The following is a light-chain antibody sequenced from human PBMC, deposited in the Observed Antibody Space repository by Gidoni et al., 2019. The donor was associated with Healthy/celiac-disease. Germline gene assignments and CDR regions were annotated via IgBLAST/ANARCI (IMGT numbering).Light chain of an antibody. J-gene: IGLJ2*01. CDR3: LLSYSSARPV. V-gene: IGLV7-46*01. Sequence: QAVVTQEPSLTVSPGGTVTLTCGSSTGAVTSGHYPYWFQQKPGQAPRTLIYDTNNKHSWTPARFSGSLLGGKAALTLSGAQPEDEAEYYCLLSYSSARPVFGEGTKLTVL. CDR2: DTN. CDR1: TGAVTSGHY.